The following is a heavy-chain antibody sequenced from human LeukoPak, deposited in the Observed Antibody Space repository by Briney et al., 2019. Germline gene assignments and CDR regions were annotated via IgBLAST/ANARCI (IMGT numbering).Heavy chain of an antibody. CDR2: ISGSGGST. Sequence: HTGGSLRLSCAASGFTFSSYAMSWVRQAPGKGLEWVSAISGSGGSTYYADSVKDRFTISRDNSKNTLYLQMNSLRAEDTAVYYCAGVTTKNWFDPWGQGTLVTVSS. CDR1: GFTFSSYA. V-gene: IGHV3-23*01. D-gene: IGHD4-11*01. CDR3: AGVTTKNWFDP. J-gene: IGHJ5*02.